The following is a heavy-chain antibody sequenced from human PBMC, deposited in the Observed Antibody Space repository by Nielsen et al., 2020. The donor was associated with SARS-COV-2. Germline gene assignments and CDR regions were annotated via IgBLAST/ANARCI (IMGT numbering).Heavy chain of an antibody. CDR1: GFTVSSNY. CDR3: ARGPYSGSYGVFDY. CDR2: IYGDNSI. Sequence: LSLTCAASGFTVSSNYMSWVRQAPGKGLEWVSVIYGDNSIYYADSVKGRFTISRDNSKNTLYLQMNSLRAEDTAVYYCARGPYSGSYGVFDYWGQGTLVTVSS. V-gene: IGHV3-66*01. D-gene: IGHD1-26*01. J-gene: IGHJ4*02.